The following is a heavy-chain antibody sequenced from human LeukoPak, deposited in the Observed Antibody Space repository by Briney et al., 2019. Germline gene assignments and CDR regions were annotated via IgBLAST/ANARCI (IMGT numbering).Heavy chain of an antibody. J-gene: IGHJ4*02. D-gene: IGHD1-26*01. Sequence: QXXGXGFEWMGTIIPILGIANYAQKFQGRVTITADKSTSTAYMELSSLRSEDTAVYYCASPSGSYSYWGQGTLVTVSS. V-gene: IGHV1-69*02. CDR2: IIPILGIA. CDR3: ASPSGSYSY.